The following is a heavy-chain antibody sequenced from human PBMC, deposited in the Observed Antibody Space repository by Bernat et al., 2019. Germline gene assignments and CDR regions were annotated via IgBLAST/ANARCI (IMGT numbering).Heavy chain of an antibody. CDR3: AKSSGCDYGDYLFDY. Sequence: QVQLVESGGGVVQPGRSLRLSCAASGFTFSSYGMHWVRQAPGKGLEWVAVISYDGSNKYYADSVKGRFTISRDNSKNTLYLQMNSLRAEDTAVYYCAKSSGCDYGDYLFDYWGQGTLVTVSS. D-gene: IGHD4-17*01. CDR1: GFTFSSYG. J-gene: IGHJ4*02. CDR2: ISYDGSNK. V-gene: IGHV3-30*18.